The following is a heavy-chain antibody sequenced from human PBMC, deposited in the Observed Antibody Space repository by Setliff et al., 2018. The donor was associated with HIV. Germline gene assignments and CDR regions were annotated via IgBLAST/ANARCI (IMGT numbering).Heavy chain of an antibody. CDR1: GYTFTSYG. CDR2: INPNGGIT. V-gene: IGHV1-46*01. D-gene: IGHD6-13*01. J-gene: IGHJ4*02. Sequence: ASVKVSCKASGYTFTSYGISWVRQAPGQGLEWMGIINPNGGITSYAQKFQGRVTMTRDTSTSTVNLDLSGLRSDDTAVYYCARDQGTIAAAGSDYWGQGTLVTV. CDR3: ARDQGTIAAAGSDY.